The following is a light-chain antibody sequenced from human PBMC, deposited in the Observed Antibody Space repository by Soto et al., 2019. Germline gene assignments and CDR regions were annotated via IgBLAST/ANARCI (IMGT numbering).Light chain of an antibody. CDR1: SSNIGNNY. CDR3: GTWDTSLNVWV. J-gene: IGLJ3*02. V-gene: IGLV1-51*02. Sequence: QSVLTQPPSVSAAPGQKVTISCSGSSSNIGNNYVSWYQQLPGAAPKLLIYENNKRPSGIPDRFSGSKSGTSATLGITGLQTGDEADYYCGTWDTSLNVWVFGGGTQLTVL. CDR2: ENN.